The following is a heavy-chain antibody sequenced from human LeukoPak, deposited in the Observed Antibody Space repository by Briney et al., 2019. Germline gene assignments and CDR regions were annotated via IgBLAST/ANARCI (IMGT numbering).Heavy chain of an antibody. Sequence: GGSLRLSCAASGFTFDDYGMSWVRQAPGKGLEWVSGMNWNGGSTGYADSVKGRFTISRDNAKNSPYLQMNSLRAEDTALYYCATALTATLDHWTYYYYMDVWGKGTTVTVSS. V-gene: IGHV3-20*04. D-gene: IGHD2-15*01. J-gene: IGHJ6*03. CDR1: GFTFDDYG. CDR2: MNWNGGST. CDR3: ATALTATLDHWTYYYYMDV.